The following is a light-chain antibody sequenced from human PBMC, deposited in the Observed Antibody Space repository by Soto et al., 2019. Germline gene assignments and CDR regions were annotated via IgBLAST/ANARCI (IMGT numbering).Light chain of an antibody. CDR2: DAS. Sequence: EIVLTQSPGTLSLSPGERATLSCRASQIVSSSYLVWYQQKPGQAPRLLIYDASSRATGIPDRFSGSGSGTDFTLTISRLEPEDFAVYYCQQYGSSRTFGPGTRVDIK. CDR3: QQYGSSRT. CDR1: QIVSSSY. J-gene: IGKJ3*01. V-gene: IGKV3-20*01.